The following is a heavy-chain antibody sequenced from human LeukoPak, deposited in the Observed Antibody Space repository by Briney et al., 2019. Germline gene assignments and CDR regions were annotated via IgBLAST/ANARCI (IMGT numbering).Heavy chain of an antibody. V-gene: IGHV1-24*01. CDR2: FDPEDGET. CDR1: GYTLTELS. J-gene: IGHJ4*02. CDR3: ATMWARYSSDWYLVDS. D-gene: IGHD6-19*01. Sequence: ASVKVSCKVSGYTLTELSMHWVRQAPGKGLEWMGGFDPEDGETIYAQKFQGRVTMTEDTSADTVYMELSSLRSEDTAVYYCATMWARYSSDWYLVDSWGQGTLVTVSS.